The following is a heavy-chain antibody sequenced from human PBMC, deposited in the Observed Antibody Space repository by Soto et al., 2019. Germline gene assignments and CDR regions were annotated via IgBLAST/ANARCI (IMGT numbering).Heavy chain of an antibody. CDR1: GGSISSGGYY. Sequence: QVQLQESGPGLVRPSQTLSLTCTVSGGSISSGGYYWSWVRQHPGKGLEWIGYIDYSGSTYYNPSLKSRVSISVDTSKNQFSLKLSSVTAADTAVYYCARVKSGSYDYWGQGTLVTVSS. CDR2: IDYSGST. J-gene: IGHJ4*02. V-gene: IGHV4-31*03. CDR3: ARVKSGSYDY. D-gene: IGHD1-26*01.